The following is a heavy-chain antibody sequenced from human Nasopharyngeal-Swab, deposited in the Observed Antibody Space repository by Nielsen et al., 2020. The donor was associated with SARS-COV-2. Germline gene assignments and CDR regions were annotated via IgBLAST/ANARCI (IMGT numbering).Heavy chain of an antibody. Sequence: VRQAPGKGLEWVSGISWSRCSKGYADSVKGRITISRDNAKNSLYLQMNSLRAEDTALYYCAKVVAAHYYYYGMDVWGQGTTVTVSS. D-gene: IGHD2-15*01. CDR2: ISWSRCSK. V-gene: IGHV3-9*01. J-gene: IGHJ6*02. CDR3: AKVVAAHYYYYGMDV.